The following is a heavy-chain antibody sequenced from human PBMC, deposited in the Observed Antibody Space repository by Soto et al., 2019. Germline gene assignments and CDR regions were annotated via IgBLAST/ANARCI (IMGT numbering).Heavy chain of an antibody. CDR3: ARGGGAIPSYYYGMDV. CDR2: IYYSGGP. J-gene: IGHJ6*02. Sequence: SETLSLTCTVSGGSISGYYWTWIRQPPGKGLEWIGYIYYSGGPNYNPSLKSRVTISVDTSKNQFSLKLSSVTAADTAVYYCARGGGAIPSYYYGMDVWGQGXTVTVS. D-gene: IGHD3-10*01. V-gene: IGHV4-59*01. CDR1: GGSISGYY.